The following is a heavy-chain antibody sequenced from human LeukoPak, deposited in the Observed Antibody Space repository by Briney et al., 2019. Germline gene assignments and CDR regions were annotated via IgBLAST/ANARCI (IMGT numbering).Heavy chain of an antibody. D-gene: IGHD5-12*01. CDR2: MNPNSGNT. V-gene: IGHV1-8*01. Sequence: GASVKVSCKASGYTFTSYDINWVRQATGQGLESMGWMNPNSGNTGYAQKFQGGVTMTRNTSISTAYMELSSLRSEDTAVYYCARVWIGHYYYYGMDVWGQGTTVTVSS. J-gene: IGHJ6*02. CDR3: ARVWIGHYYYYGMDV. CDR1: GYTFTSYD.